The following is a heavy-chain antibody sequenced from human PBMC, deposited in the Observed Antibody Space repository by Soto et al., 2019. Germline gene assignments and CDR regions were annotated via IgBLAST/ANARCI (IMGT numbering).Heavy chain of an antibody. CDR3: ARARLDEVVDY. V-gene: IGHV1-69*02. CDR1: GGTLGSYT. CDR2: IIPILGIA. D-gene: IGHD2-15*01. Sequence: GASVKVSCKASGGTLGSYTISWVRQAPGQGLEWMGRIIPILGIANYAQKFQGRVTITADKSTSTAYMELSSLRSEDTAVYYCARARLDEVVDYWGQGTLVTVSS. J-gene: IGHJ4*02.